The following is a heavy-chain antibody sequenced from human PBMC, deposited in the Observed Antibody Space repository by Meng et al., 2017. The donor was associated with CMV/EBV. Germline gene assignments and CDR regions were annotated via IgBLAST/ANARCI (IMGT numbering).Heavy chain of an antibody. CDR3: ARVRGILGSGYYYYYYGMDV. CDR2: IYYSGST. CDR1: GGSVSSGSYY. Sequence: GSLRLSCTVSGGSVSSGSYYWSWIRQPPGKGLEWIGYIYYSGSTNYNPSLKSRVTISVDTSKNQFSLKLSSVTAADTAVYYCARVRGILGSGYYYYYYGMDVWGQGTTVTVS. D-gene: IGHD3-16*01. J-gene: IGHJ6*02. V-gene: IGHV4-61*01.